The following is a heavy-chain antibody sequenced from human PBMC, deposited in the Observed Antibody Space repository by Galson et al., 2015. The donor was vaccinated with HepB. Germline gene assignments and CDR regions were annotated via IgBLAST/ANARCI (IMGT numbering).Heavy chain of an antibody. J-gene: IGHJ4*02. D-gene: IGHD6-19*01. CDR1: GFTFSSYG. V-gene: IGHV3-33*01. CDR3: ARDHRAYSSGWTPLDY. CDR2: IWFDGSNK. Sequence: SLRLSCAASGFTFSSYGMHWVRQAPGKGLEWVAVIWFDGSNKHYADSVKGRFTISRDNSKNTLYLQINGLRVEDTALFYCARDHRAYSSGWTPLDYWGQGTLVTVSS.